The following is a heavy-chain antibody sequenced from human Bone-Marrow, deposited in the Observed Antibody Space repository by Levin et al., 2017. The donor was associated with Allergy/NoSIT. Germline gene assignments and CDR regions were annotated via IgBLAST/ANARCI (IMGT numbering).Heavy chain of an antibody. V-gene: IGHV2-70*04. CDR1: GFSLNTSRMR. Sequence: SGPTLVKPTQTLTLTCSLSGFSLNTSRMRVSWIRQPPGKALEWLARIDWDDDTFYNPSLRARLTIAKDTSKNQVVLKVTNMHPEDTATYYCARMGLGGHTALDWDFDIWGRGTLVTVSS. J-gene: IGHJ2*01. CDR2: IDWDDDT. CDR3: ARMGLGGHTALDWDFDI. D-gene: IGHD3/OR15-3a*01.